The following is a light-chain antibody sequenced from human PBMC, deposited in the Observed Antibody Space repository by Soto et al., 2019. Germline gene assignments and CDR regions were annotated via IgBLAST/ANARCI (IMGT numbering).Light chain of an antibody. V-gene: IGKV3-15*01. CDR3: QQGHNWPLT. J-gene: IGKJ2*01. CDR2: YAS. Sequence: EIVMTQSPATLSVSPGERATLSCRASQSISTELAWYQQKPGQPPRLIIYYASTRATGVPARFTGSGSGSEFTLTIRGLQSEDFAVYYCQQGHNWPLTFGQGTRLEI. CDR1: QSISTE.